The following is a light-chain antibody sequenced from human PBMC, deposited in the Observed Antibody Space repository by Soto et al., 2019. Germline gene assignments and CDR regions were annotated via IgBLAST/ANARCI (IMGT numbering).Light chain of an antibody. CDR3: QQYNNWPPLT. CDR2: GAS. V-gene: IGKV3-15*01. CDR1: QSVSSN. Sequence: EIVMTQSPATLSVSPGERATLSCRASQSVSSNLAWYQQRPGQAPRLLIYGASTRATGIPARFSGSGFGTEFTLTINMLHSEDFTVYYCQQYNNWPPLTLGGGTKVEIK. J-gene: IGKJ4*01.